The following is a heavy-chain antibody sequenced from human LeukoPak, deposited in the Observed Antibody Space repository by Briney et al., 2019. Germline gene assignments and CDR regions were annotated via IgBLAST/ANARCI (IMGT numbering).Heavy chain of an antibody. D-gene: IGHD6-13*01. Sequence: GGSLRLSCAASGFPFNAYWMTWVRQAPGKGLEWVANIRQDGDTKYYVDSVKGRFTISRDNAMNSLYLQMNSLRAEDTAIYYCAGSLPYGTTWYGRSDFWGQGTLVTVSS. J-gene: IGHJ4*02. V-gene: IGHV3-7*03. CDR2: IRQDGDTK. CDR3: AGSLPYGTTWYGRSDF. CDR1: GFPFNAYW.